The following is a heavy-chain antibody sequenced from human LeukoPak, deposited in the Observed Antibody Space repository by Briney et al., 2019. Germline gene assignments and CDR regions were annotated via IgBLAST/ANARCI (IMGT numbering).Heavy chain of an antibody. CDR1: GYTFTSYY. D-gene: IGHD5-12*01. CDR2: INPSGGST. J-gene: IGHJ4*02. Sequence: GASVKVSCKASGYTFTSYYMHWVRQAPGQGLEWMGIINPSGGSTSYAQKFQGRVTMTRDTSTSTVYMELSSLRSEDTAVYYCARDLDLYGGYVNYLDYWGQGTLVTVSS. CDR3: ARDLDLYGGYVNYLDY. V-gene: IGHV1-46*01.